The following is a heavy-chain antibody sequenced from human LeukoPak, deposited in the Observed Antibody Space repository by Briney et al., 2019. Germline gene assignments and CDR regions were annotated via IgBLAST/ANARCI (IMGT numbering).Heavy chain of an antibody. Sequence: SETLSLTCAVSGGSISSHYWSWIRQPPGKGLEWIGYIYYSGNTNYNPSLKSRVTISVDTSKNLFSLKLNSVTAADTAVYYCARSEGWLRPYYFDYWGQGTLVTVSS. J-gene: IGHJ4*02. D-gene: IGHD3-9*01. CDR2: IYYSGNT. V-gene: IGHV4-59*11. CDR1: GGSISSHY. CDR3: ARSEGWLRPYYFDY.